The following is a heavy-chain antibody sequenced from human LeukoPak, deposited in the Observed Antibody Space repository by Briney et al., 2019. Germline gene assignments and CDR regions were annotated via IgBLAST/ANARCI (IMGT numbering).Heavy chain of an antibody. CDR3: ASLTYYYDSSGYFEAFDI. D-gene: IGHD3-22*01. Sequence: GGSLRLSCAASGFTFSSYGMHWVRQAPGKGLEWVAVIWYDGSNKYYADSVKGRFTISRDNSKNTLYLQMNSLRAEDTAVYYCASLTYYYDSSGYFEAFDIWGQGTMVTVSS. J-gene: IGHJ3*02. CDR2: IWYDGSNK. CDR1: GFTFSSYG. V-gene: IGHV3-33*01.